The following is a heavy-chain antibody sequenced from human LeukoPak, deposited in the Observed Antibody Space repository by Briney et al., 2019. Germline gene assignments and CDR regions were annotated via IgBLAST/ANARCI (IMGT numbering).Heavy chain of an antibody. Sequence: PSETLSLTCAVYGGSFSGYYWSRIRQPPGKGLEWIGEINHSGSTNYNPSLKSRVTISVDTSKNQFSLKLSSVTAADTAVYYCAGDVDTAMAYDYWGQGTLVTVSS. D-gene: IGHD5-18*01. J-gene: IGHJ4*02. CDR2: INHSGST. CDR3: AGDVDTAMAYDY. CDR1: GGSFSGYY. V-gene: IGHV4-34*01.